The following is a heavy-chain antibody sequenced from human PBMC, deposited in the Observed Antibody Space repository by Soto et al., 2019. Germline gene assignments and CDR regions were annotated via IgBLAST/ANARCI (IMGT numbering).Heavy chain of an antibody. Sequence: QVQLVQSGAEVKRPGSSVKVSCKASGGTFSTYAISWVRQAPGQGLEWMGGIIPIFGTANYAQKFQGRVTITAXESTGTXXMELSSLRSEDTAVYYCARDPTGIAVAGTYNWFDPWGQGTLVTVSS. J-gene: IGHJ5*02. V-gene: IGHV1-69*12. CDR1: GGTFSTYA. CDR3: ARDPTGIAVAGTYNWFDP. CDR2: IIPIFGTA. D-gene: IGHD6-19*01.